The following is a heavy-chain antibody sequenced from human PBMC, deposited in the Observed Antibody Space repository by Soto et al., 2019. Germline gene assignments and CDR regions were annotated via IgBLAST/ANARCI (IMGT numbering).Heavy chain of an antibody. Sequence: GGSLRLSCAASGFTFSSNWMNWVRQAPGKGLEWVANIKQDGSEKYYVDSVKGRFSISRDNAKNSLYLQMNSLRAEDTAVYYCARDLGYCSGGTCYSVLDYWGQGNLVTVSS. V-gene: IGHV3-7*01. CDR1: GFTFSSNW. J-gene: IGHJ4*02. D-gene: IGHD2-15*01. CDR3: ARDLGYCSGGTCYSVLDY. CDR2: IKQDGSEK.